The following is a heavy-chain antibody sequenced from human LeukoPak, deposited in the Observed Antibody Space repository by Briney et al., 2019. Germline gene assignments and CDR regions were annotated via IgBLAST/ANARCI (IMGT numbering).Heavy chain of an antibody. D-gene: IGHD3-22*01. Sequence: SETLSLTCTVSGGSISSSSYYWGWIRQPPGKGLEWIGEINHSGSTNYNPSLKSRVTISVDTSKNQFSLKLSSVTAADTAVYYCARTPIYYFDNSGYYNWGQGTLVTVSA. CDR3: ARTPIYYFDNSGYYN. CDR1: GGSISSSSYY. CDR2: INHSGST. V-gene: IGHV4-39*07. J-gene: IGHJ4*02.